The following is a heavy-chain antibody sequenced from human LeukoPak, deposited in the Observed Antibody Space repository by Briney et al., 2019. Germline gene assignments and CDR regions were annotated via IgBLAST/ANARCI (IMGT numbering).Heavy chain of an antibody. J-gene: IGHJ4*02. CDR2: IIPIFGTA. CDR1: GGTFSSYA. CDR3: AGDIPPSYYGSGGGDGY. V-gene: IGHV1-69*06. Sequence: GASVKVSCKASGGTFSSYAISWVRQAPGQGLEWMGGIIPIFGTANYAQKFQGRVTITADKSTSTAYMELSSLRSEDTAVYYCAGDIPPSYYGSGGGDGYWGQGTLVTVSS. D-gene: IGHD3-10*01.